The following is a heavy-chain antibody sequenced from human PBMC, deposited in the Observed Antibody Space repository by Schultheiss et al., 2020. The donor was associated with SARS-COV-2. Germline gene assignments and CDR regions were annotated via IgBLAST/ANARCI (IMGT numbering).Heavy chain of an antibody. J-gene: IGHJ4*02. CDR2: IYPGDSDT. CDR3: ATLHIVVVPAATYFDY. CDR1: GYSFTSYW. Sequence: GGSLRLSCKGSGYSFTSYWIGWVRQMPGKGLEWMGIIYPGDSDTRYSPSFQGQVTISADKSISTAYLQWSSLKASDTAMYYCATLHIVVVPAATYFDYWGQGTLVTVSS. D-gene: IGHD2-2*01. V-gene: IGHV5-51*01.